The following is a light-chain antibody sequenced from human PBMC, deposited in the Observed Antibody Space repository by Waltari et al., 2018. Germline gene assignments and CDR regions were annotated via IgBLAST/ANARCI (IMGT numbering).Light chain of an antibody. Sequence: DIQLTQSPSFLSASVGDRVTITCRASPGISSSLAWYQQKPGKAPKLLIYAASTLQSGVPSRFSGSGSGTEFTHTISSLQPEDFATYYCQQLNSYPRTFGQGTKLEIK. CDR3: QQLNSYPRT. V-gene: IGKV1-9*01. CDR2: AAS. J-gene: IGKJ2*01. CDR1: PGISSS.